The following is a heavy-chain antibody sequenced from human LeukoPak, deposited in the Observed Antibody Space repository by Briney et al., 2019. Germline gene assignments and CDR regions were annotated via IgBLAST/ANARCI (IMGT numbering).Heavy chain of an antibody. D-gene: IGHD2-21*02. CDR3: ARSGVTALSWADP. CDR2: ISYSGST. J-gene: IGHJ5*02. CDR1: GGSMSSYY. Sequence: SETLSLTCTVSGGSMSSYYWSWIRQPPGKGLEWIGYISYSGSTNYNPSLKSRITISVDTSKNQFSLKLSSVTAADTAVYYCARSGVTALSWADPWGQGTLVTVSS. V-gene: IGHV4-59*08.